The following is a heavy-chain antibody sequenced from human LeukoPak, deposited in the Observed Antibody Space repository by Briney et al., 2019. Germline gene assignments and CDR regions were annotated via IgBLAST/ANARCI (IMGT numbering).Heavy chain of an antibody. J-gene: IGHJ4*02. CDR3: ARGLLEWLYFDY. D-gene: IGHD3-3*01. Sequence: SVKVSCKASGGTFSSYAISWVRQAPGQGLEWMGGIIPIFGTANYAQKFQGRVTITTDEYTSTAYMELSSLRSEDTAVYYCARGLLEWLYFDYWGQGTLVTVSS. CDR1: GGTFSSYA. CDR2: IIPIFGTA. V-gene: IGHV1-69*05.